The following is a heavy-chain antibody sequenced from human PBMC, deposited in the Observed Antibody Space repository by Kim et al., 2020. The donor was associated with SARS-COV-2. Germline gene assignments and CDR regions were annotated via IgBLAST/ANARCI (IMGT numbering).Heavy chain of an antibody. CDR2: ISSSSSTI. CDR1: GFTFSSYS. J-gene: IGHJ6*02. CDR3: AREGGRDRGVQNDRYYYYGMDV. V-gene: IGHV3-48*01. Sequence: GGSLRLSCAASGFTFSSYSMNWVRQAPGKGLEWVSYISSSSSTIYYADSVKGRFTISRDNAKNSLYLQMNSLRAEDTAVYYCAREGGRDRGVQNDRYYYYGMDVWGQGTTVTVSS. D-gene: IGHD3-10*01.